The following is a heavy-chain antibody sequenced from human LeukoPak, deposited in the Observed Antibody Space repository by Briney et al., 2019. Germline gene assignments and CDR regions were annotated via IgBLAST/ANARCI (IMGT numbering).Heavy chain of an antibody. Sequence: ASVKVSCKASGYTFTSYYMHWVRQAPGQGLEWMGIINPSGGSTSYAQKFQGRVTITTDESTSTAYMELSSLRSEDTAVYYCASAGYCSSTSCYPRAFDIWGQGTMVTVSS. J-gene: IGHJ3*02. D-gene: IGHD2-2*01. CDR1: GYTFTSYY. CDR3: ASAGYCSSTSCYPRAFDI. V-gene: IGHV1-46*01. CDR2: INPSGGST.